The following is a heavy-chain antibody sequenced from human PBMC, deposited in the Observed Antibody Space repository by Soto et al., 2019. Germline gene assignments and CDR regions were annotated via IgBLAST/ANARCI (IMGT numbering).Heavy chain of an antibody. Sequence: SVKVSCKASGGTCSKYAISCVLQSPLQWRDWMGGIIPIFGTSNYAQKFQGRVTITAGESTSTAYMELSSLRPEDTAMYYCARDAHGPYYDSSNSPLPQVVFDIWGQGTRVTVSS. D-gene: IGHD3-22*01. CDR2: IIPIFGTS. CDR3: ARDAHGPYYDSSNSPLPQVVFDI. CDR1: GGTCSKYA. J-gene: IGHJ3*02. V-gene: IGHV1-69*13.